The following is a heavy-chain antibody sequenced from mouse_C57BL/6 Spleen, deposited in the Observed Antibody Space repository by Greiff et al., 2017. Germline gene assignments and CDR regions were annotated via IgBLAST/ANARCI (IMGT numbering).Heavy chain of an antibody. V-gene: IGHV1-64*01. D-gene: IGHD4-1*01. CDR2: IHPNSGST. CDR1: GYTFTSYW. Sequence: VQLQQPGAELVKPGASVKLSCKASGYTFTSYWMHWVKQRPGQGLEWIGMIHPNSGSTNYNEKFKSKATLTVDKSSSTAYMQLSSLTSEDSAVYYCARGFWDDYAMDYWGQGTSVTVSS. CDR3: ARGFWDDYAMDY. J-gene: IGHJ4*01.